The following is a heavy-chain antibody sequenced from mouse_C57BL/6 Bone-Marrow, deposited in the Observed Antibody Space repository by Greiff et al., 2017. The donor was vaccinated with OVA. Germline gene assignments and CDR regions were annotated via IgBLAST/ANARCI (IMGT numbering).Heavy chain of an antibody. CDR2: GQGLAWIG. CDR3: AEDSAVYYCARVPGDY. J-gene: IGHJ2*01. V-gene: IGHV1-87*01. CDR1: YTFSRRVH. Sequence: VKLQESGPELARPWASVKISCQAFYTFSRRVHFAIRDTNYWMPWVKQRPGQGLAWIGAIYPGNGDTSYNQKFKGKATLSADKSSSTGYMPPSSLAAEDSAVYYCARVPGDYWGQGTTLTVSS.